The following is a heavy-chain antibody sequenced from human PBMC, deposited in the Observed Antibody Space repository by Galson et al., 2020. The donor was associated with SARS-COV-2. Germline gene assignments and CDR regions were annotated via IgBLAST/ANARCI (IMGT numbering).Heavy chain of an antibody. Sequence: ETLSLTCAVYGGSFSGYYWSWIRQPPGKGLEWIGEINHSGSTNYNPSLKSRVTISVDTSKNQFSLKLSSVTAADTAVYYCARRRITMIVVVITPLYYFDYWGQGTLVTVSS. CDR2: INHSGST. CDR3: ARRRITMIVVVITPLYYFDY. CDR1: GGSFSGYY. V-gene: IGHV4-34*01. D-gene: IGHD3-22*01. J-gene: IGHJ4*02.